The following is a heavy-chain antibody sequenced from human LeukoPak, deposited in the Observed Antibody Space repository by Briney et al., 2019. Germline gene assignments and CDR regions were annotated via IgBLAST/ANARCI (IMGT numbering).Heavy chain of an antibody. Sequence: GGSLRLSCAASGFTFSSYSMNWVRQAPGKGLEWVSSISSSSSYIYYADSVKGRLTISRDNAKNSLYLQMNSLRAEDTAVYYCAIKDIVVVPAAAGAFDIWGQGTMVTVSS. CDR3: AIKDIVVVPAAAGAFDI. CDR1: GFTFSSYS. V-gene: IGHV3-21*01. J-gene: IGHJ3*02. D-gene: IGHD2-2*01. CDR2: ISSSSSYI.